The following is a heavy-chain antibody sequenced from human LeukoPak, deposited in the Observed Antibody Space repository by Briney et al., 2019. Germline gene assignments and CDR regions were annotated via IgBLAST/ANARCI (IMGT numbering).Heavy chain of an antibody. V-gene: IGHV3-30*02. CDR1: GFTFSSYG. CDR2: IRYDGSNK. Sequence: LAGGSLRLSCAASGFTFSSYGMHWVRQAPGKGLEWVAFIRYDGSNKYYGDSVKGRVTISRDNSKNTLYLQMNSLRAEDTAVYYCAKDSTHYRVWDDYDSAGLTYWGQGTLVTVSS. J-gene: IGHJ4*02. D-gene: IGHD3-22*01. CDR3: AKDSTHYRVWDDYDSAGLTY.